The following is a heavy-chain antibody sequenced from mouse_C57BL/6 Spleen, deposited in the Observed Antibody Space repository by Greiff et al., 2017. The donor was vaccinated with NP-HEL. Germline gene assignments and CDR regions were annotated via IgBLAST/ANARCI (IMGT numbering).Heavy chain of an antibody. CDR3: ARGLPYGSSLFDY. CDR1: GYTFTSYW. V-gene: IGHV1-50*01. Sequence: QVQLQQPGAELVKPGASVKLSCKASGYTFTSYWMQWVKQRPGQGLEWIGEIDPSDSYTNYNQKFKGKATLTVDTSSSTAYMQLSSLTSEDSAVYYCARGLPYGSSLFDYWGQGTTLTVSS. J-gene: IGHJ2*01. CDR2: IDPSDSYT. D-gene: IGHD1-1*01.